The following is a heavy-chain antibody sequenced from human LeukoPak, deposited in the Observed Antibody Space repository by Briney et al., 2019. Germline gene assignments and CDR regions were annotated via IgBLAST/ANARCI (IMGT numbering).Heavy chain of an antibody. CDR1: GYSFSSYW. V-gene: IGHV5-51*01. CDR2: IYPGDSDT. J-gene: IGHJ5*02. CDR3: ARQGHIVGGGWFDP. D-gene: IGHD2-15*01. Sequence: GESLKISCQGSGYSFSSYWIGWVRQMPGKAPEWMGVIYPGDSDTRYRPLFQGQVTMSADKSTNTAYLQWRSLRASDSAMYYCARQGHIVGGGWFDPWGQGTLVTVSS.